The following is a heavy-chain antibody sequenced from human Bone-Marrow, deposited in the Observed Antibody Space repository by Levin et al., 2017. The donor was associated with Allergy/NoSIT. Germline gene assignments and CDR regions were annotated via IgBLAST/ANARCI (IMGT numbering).Heavy chain of an antibody. D-gene: IGHD5-18*01. V-gene: IGHV4-39*07. Sequence: SETLSLTCTVSGGSVSSSTYYWGWIRQPPGKGLEWIGTVYYTGTTDYKSFLKSRLTISVDKSKNQFSLQLSSLTAADTAVYYCVRDRTWIQGWPNWFDPWGQGTLVTVSS. CDR2: VYYTGTT. J-gene: IGHJ5*02. CDR3: VRDRTWIQGWPNWFDP. CDR1: GGSVSSSTYY.